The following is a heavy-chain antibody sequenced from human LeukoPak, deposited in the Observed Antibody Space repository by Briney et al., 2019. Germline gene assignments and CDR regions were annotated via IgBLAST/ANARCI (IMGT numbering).Heavy chain of an antibody. CDR3: ARDDYGDFDHNFDY. D-gene: IGHD4-17*01. J-gene: IGHJ4*02. CDR1: GFTFSSYW. CDR2: IKQDGIEK. Sequence: QAGGSLRLSCAASGFTFSSYWMSWVRQAPGKGLEWVANIKQDGIEKYYVDSVKGRFTISRDNAKNSLYLQMNSLRAEDTAVYYCARDDYGDFDHNFDYWGQGTLVTVSS. V-gene: IGHV3-7*01.